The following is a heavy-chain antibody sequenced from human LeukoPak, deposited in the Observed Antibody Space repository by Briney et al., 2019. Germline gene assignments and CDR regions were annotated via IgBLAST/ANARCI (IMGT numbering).Heavy chain of an antibody. J-gene: IGHJ6*02. Sequence: GASVKVSCKASGYTFTSYYMHWVRQAPGQGLEWMGIINPSGGSTSYAQKFQGRVTMTRDTSTSTVYMELSSLRSEDTAVYYCARDYGNYGSGINYYYYGMDVWGQGTTVTVSS. CDR3: ARDYGNYGSGINYYYYGMDV. V-gene: IGHV1-46*01. CDR2: INPSGGST. CDR1: GYTFTSYY. D-gene: IGHD3-10*01.